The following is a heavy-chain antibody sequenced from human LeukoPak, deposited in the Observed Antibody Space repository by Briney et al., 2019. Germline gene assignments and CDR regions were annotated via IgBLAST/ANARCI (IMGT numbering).Heavy chain of an antibody. V-gene: IGHV4-34*01. J-gene: IGHJ5*02. D-gene: IGHD6-13*01. Sequence: SETLSLTCAVYGGSFSGYYWSWIRQPPGKGLEWIGEINHSGSTNYNPSLKSRVTISVDKSKNQFSLKLSSVTAADTAVYYCARQLPYSSSWYPGRADWFDPWGQGTLVTVSS. CDR1: GGSFSGYY. CDR2: INHSGST. CDR3: ARQLPYSSSWYPGRADWFDP.